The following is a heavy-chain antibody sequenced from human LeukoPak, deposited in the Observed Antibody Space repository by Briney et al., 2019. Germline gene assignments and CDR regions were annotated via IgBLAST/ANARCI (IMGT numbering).Heavy chain of an antibody. CDR1: GFTFSYYW. Sequence: QPGGSLRLSCAVSGFTFSYYWMTWVRQAPGKGLEWVANIKQDGSEKYYVDSVKGRFAISRDNAKNSLYLQMNSLRAEDTAVYYCARVRPYYFDYWGQGTLVTVSS. V-gene: IGHV3-7*04. CDR3: ARVRPYYFDY. J-gene: IGHJ4*02. CDR2: IKQDGSEK. D-gene: IGHD6-6*01.